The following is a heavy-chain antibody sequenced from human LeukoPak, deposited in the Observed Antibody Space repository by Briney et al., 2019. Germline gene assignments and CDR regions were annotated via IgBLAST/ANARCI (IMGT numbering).Heavy chain of an antibody. Sequence: PGGSLRLSCAASGFTFSNYTMHWVRQAPGKGLEWVAAISYDGSNKQYADSVKGRFTISRDNSKNTLYLQMNSLRAEDTAVYYCARDWGLCSGGRCYSGGFDYWGQGTLVTVSS. CDR3: ARDWGLCSGGRCYSGGFDY. CDR1: GFTFSNYT. J-gene: IGHJ4*02. D-gene: IGHD2-15*01. V-gene: IGHV3-30*04. CDR2: ISYDGSNK.